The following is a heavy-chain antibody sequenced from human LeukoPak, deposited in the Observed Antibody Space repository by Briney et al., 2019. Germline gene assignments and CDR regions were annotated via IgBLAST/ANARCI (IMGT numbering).Heavy chain of an antibody. CDR3: AKENSGYSSSWYGYYYYGMDV. Sequence: PGGSLRLSCAASGFTFSSYGMHWVRQAPGKGLEWVAVISYDGSNKYYADSVKGRFTISRDNSKNTLYLQMNSLRAEDTAVYYCAKENSGYSSSWYGYYYYGMDVWGQGTTVTVSS. V-gene: IGHV3-30*18. CDR2: ISYDGSNK. CDR1: GFTFSSYG. D-gene: IGHD6-13*01. J-gene: IGHJ6*02.